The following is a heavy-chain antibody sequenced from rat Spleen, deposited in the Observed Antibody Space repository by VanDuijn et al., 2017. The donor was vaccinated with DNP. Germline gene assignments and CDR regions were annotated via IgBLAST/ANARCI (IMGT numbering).Heavy chain of an antibody. Sequence: EVQLVESGGGLVQPGRSLKLSCVASGFTFSKYWMTWIRQAPGKGLEWVATISYDGSSTYYRDSVKGRFTISRDNAKSTLYLQMNSLGSEDTATYYCARQDGWFAYWGQGTLVTVSS. J-gene: IGHJ3*01. CDR3: ARQDGWFAY. CDR1: GFTFSKYW. CDR2: ISYDGSST. V-gene: IGHV5-31*01. D-gene: IGHD4-1*01.